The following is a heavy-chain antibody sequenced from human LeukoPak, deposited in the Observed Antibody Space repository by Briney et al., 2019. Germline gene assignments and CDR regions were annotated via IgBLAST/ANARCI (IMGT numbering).Heavy chain of an antibody. J-gene: IGHJ4*02. Sequence: PSQTLSLTRTVSGGSISSGNYYYSWIRQHPGKGLEWIGEINHSGSTNYNPSLKSRVTISVDTSKNQFSLKLSSVTAADTAVYYCARVSELPFDYWGQGTLVTVSS. D-gene: IGHD1-26*01. CDR1: GGSISSGNYY. CDR2: INHSGST. CDR3: ARVSELPFDY. V-gene: IGHV4-30-4*01.